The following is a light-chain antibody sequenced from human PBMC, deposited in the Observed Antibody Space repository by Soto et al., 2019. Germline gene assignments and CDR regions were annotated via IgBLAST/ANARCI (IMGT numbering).Light chain of an antibody. CDR3: QQSYSTPIT. Sequence: DIQMTQSPSSLSASVGDRVTITCRASQSISSYINWYQQKPGKAPKLLIFAASSLQSGVPSRFSGTGSGTAFTLTVSSLQPEDVATYYCQQSYSTPITFGQGTLLEIK. CDR1: QSISSY. J-gene: IGKJ5*01. CDR2: AAS. V-gene: IGKV1-39*01.